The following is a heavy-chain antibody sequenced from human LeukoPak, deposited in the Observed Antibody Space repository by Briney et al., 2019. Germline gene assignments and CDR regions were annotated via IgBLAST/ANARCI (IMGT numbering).Heavy chain of an antibody. J-gene: IGHJ4*02. Sequence: PSETLSLTCTVSGASISSSSHSWGWIRQPPGKGLEWIGTMRYSGSGHYNPSLMSRVTISVDTSQNHFSLRLSSVTAADTAVYYCARHSGLGVVSPYFDYWGQGTLVTVSS. CDR3: ARHSGLGVVSPYFDY. V-gene: IGHV4-39*01. CDR1: GASISSSSHS. D-gene: IGHD2-21*01. CDR2: MRYSGSG.